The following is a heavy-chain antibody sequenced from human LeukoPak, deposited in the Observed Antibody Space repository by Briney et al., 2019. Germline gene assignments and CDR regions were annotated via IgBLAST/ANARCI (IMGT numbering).Heavy chain of an antibody. D-gene: IGHD4-23*01. V-gene: IGHV3-48*02. J-gene: IGHJ4*02. CDR2: ISSSSTI. Sequence: GGSLRLSCAASGFAFSSYSINWVRQAPGKGLEWVSYISSSSTISYADSVKGRFTISRDNANNSLYLQMNSLRDEDTAVYYCARGGTSSSLAYWGQGTLVTVSS. CDR1: GFAFSSYS. CDR3: ARGGTSSSLAY.